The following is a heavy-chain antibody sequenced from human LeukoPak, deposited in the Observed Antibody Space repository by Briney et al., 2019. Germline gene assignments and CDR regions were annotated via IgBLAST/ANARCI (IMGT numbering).Heavy chain of an antibody. Sequence: SETLSLTCAVSGYSISSGYYWGWIRQPPGKGLEWIGNIYHSGSTYYNPSLKSRVTISVDTSKNQFSLKLNSVTAADTAVYYCARHSIAAGGRHWFDPWRQGTLVTVSS. CDR2: IYHSGST. V-gene: IGHV4-38-2*01. D-gene: IGHD6-13*01. CDR1: GYSISSGYY. J-gene: IGHJ5*02. CDR3: ARHSIAAGGRHWFDP.